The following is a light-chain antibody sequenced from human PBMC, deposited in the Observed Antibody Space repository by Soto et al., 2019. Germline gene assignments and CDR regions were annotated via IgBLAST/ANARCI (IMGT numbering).Light chain of an antibody. CDR2: GNS. Sequence: QPVLTQPPSVSGAPGQRVTISCTGSSSSIGAGYDVHWYQQLPGTAPKLLIYGNSNRPSRVPDRFSGSRSGTSASLAITGLQAEDEADYYCQSYDTSLSGYVFGTGTKLTVL. V-gene: IGLV1-40*01. CDR1: SSSIGAGYD. CDR3: QSYDTSLSGYV. J-gene: IGLJ1*01.